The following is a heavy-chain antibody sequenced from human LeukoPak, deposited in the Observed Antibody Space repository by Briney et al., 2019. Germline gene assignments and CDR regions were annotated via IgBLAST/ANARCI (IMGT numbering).Heavy chain of an antibody. CDR2: IYHSGST. CDR1: GYSISSGYY. V-gene: IGHV4-38-2*02. Sequence: PSETLSLTCTVSGYSISSGYYWGWIRQPPGKGLEWIGSIYHSGSTYYNPSLKSRVTISVDTSKNQFSLKLSSVTAADTAVYYCARAFSSCLDYWGQGTLVTVSS. CDR3: ARAFSSCLDY. J-gene: IGHJ4*02. D-gene: IGHD6-13*01.